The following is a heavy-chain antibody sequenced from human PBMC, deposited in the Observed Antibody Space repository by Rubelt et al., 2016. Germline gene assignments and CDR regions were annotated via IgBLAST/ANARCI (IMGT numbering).Heavy chain of an antibody. D-gene: IGHD3-10*01. J-gene: IGHJ4*02. CDR1: GYSISSGYY. V-gene: IGHV4-38-2*02. Sequence: QVQLQESGPGLVKPSETLSLTCTVSGYSISSGYYWGWIRQPPGKGLEWIGSIYYSGSTYYNPSLKSRVTISVDTSKNQFSLKLSSVTAADTAVYYCAGETGSYYPRLPFPFDYWGQGTLVTVSS. CDR2: IYYSGST. CDR3: AGETGSYYPRLPFPFDY.